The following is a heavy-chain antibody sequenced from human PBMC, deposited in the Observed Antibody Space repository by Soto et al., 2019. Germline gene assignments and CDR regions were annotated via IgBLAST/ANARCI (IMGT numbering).Heavy chain of an antibody. D-gene: IGHD3-22*01. CDR3: ARDSHDSSGYLPFDY. CDR1: GFTFSSYS. J-gene: IGHJ4*02. Sequence: EVQLVESGGGLVQPGGSLRLSSAASGFTFSSYSMNWVRQAPGKGLEWVSYISSSSSTIYYADSVKGRFTISRDNAKNSLYLQMNSLRAEDTAVYYCARDSHDSSGYLPFDYWGQGTLVTVSS. V-gene: IGHV3-48*01. CDR2: ISSSSSTI.